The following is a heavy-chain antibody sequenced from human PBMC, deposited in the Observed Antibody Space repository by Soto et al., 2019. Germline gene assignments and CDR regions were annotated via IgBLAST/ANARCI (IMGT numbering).Heavy chain of an antibody. CDR3: ARTITGYCWAGAY. D-gene: IGHD1-26*01. Sequence: EVQLSESGGGLAQPGGSLRLSCAASGFTFNMYAMRWVRQAPGKGLEWVSGIGGSGANTCYADLVKGRFTISRDKSKNTLYLQMESLRAEDTAIYYCARTITGYCWAGAYWCPGPLVSVSS. V-gene: IGHV3-23*01. CDR2: IGGSGANT. J-gene: IGHJ4*02. CDR1: GFTFNMYA.